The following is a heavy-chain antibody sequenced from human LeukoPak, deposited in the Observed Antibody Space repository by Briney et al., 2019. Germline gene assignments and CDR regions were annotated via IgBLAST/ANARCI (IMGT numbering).Heavy chain of an antibody. V-gene: IGHV3-23*01. J-gene: IGHJ5*02. CDR1: GFTSSNYG. CDR3: ARAQAVAGTGGFDP. CDR2: ISGSGGST. Sequence: GGSLRLSCTVSGFTSSNYGMSWVRQAPGKGLEWVSAISGSGGSTYYADSVKGRFTISRDNSKNTLYLQMNNLRDDDTAVYYCARAQAVAGTGGFDPWGQGTLVTVSS. D-gene: IGHD6-19*01.